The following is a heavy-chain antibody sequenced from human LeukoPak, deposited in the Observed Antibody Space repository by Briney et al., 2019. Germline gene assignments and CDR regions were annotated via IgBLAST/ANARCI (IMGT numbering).Heavy chain of an antibody. Sequence: GGSLRLSCAASGFTFSSYAMHWVRQAPGKGLEWVAVISYDGSNKYYADSVKGRFTISRDNAKNSLYLQMNSLRAEDTAVYYCARVGPGIIPPFNYYFDYWGQGTLVTVSS. CDR3: ARVGPGIIPPFNYYFDY. CDR2: ISYDGSNK. V-gene: IGHV3-30-3*01. D-gene: IGHD3-10*01. J-gene: IGHJ4*02. CDR1: GFTFSSYA.